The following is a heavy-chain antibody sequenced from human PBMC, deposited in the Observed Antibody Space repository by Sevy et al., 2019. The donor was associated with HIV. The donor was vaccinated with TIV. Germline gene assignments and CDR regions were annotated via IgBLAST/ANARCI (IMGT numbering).Heavy chain of an antibody. CDR3: AKPKGRDFWSGYYYGMDV. Sequence: GGSLRLSCAASGFTFSSYGMHWVRQAPGKGLEWVAVISYDGSNKYYADSVKGRFTISRDNSKNTLYLQMNSLRAEDTAVYYCAKPKGRDFWSGYYYGMDVWGQGTTVTVSS. J-gene: IGHJ6*02. CDR1: GFTFSSYG. D-gene: IGHD3-3*01. V-gene: IGHV3-30*18. CDR2: ISYDGSNK.